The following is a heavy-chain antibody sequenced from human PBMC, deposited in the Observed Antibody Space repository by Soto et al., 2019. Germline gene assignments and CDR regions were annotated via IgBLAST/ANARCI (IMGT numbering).Heavy chain of an antibody. Sequence: LRLSCAASGFTFSNYAMNWVRQAPGKGLEWVSAISNSFSDGNTHYADSVKGRFTISRDNDKNTVFLEMNSLRAEDTAVYYCAKVFSPEGGNYFDHWGQGTLVTVSS. CDR3: AKVFSPEGGNYFDH. D-gene: IGHD1-26*01. V-gene: IGHV3-23*01. J-gene: IGHJ4*02. CDR1: GFTFSNYA. CDR2: ISNSFSDGNT.